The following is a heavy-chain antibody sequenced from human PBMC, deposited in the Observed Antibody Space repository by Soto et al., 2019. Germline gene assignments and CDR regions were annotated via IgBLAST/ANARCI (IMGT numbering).Heavy chain of an antibody. V-gene: IGHV3-74*01. D-gene: IGHD3-22*01. CDR2: INSDGSST. CDR1: EVTRSSYW. CDR3: ARSYDSSGYYYYYSGMDV. Sequence: GSLSLACAAWEVTRSSYWMHWVSQAPGKGLVWVSRINSDGSSTGYADSVKGRFTISRDNAKNTLYLQMNSLRAEDTAVYYCARSYDSSGYYYYYSGMDVWGQGTTVPVSS. J-gene: IGHJ6*02.